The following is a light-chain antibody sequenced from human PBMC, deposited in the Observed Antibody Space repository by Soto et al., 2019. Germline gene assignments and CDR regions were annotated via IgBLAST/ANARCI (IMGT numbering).Light chain of an antibody. J-gene: IGKJ4*01. CDR3: QQRSSWPPALS. Sequence: EIVLTQSPATLSLSPGERATLSCRASQSVRSFLAWYQQKPGQAPRLLIYDASNRATGVPGRFSGSGSGTDFTLTISSLEPEDFAVYYCQQRSSWPPALSFGGGTKVEIK. CDR1: QSVRSF. CDR2: DAS. V-gene: IGKV3-11*01.